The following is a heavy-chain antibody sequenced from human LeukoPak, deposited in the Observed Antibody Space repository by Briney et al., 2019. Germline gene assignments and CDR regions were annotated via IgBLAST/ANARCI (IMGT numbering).Heavy chain of an antibody. D-gene: IGHD3-10*01. Sequence: PSETLSLTCTVSGGSISSGDYYWSWIRQPPGKGLEWIGYIYYSGSTNYNPSLKSRVTISVDTSKNQFSLKLSSVTAADTAVYYCARAKLWFGDPREFDYWGQGTLVTVSS. V-gene: IGHV4-61*08. CDR1: GGSISSGDYY. CDR2: IYYSGST. J-gene: IGHJ4*02. CDR3: ARAKLWFGDPREFDY.